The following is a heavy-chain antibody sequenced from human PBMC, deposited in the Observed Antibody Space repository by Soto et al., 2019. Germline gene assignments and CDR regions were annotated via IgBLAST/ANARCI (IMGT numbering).Heavy chain of an antibody. Sequence: QVQLVESGGGVVQPGRSLRLSCAASGCTFSSYGMHWVRQAPGKGLEWVAVISYDGRNQYYPDSVKGRLTISRDNFRDTLYLQISSLTAEDTAVYFCARGNGYDSAFLDSWGQGTLVTVSS. CDR2: ISYDGRNQ. CDR1: GCTFSSYG. CDR3: ARGNGYDSAFLDS. D-gene: IGHD3-22*01. J-gene: IGHJ4*02. V-gene: IGHV3-30*03.